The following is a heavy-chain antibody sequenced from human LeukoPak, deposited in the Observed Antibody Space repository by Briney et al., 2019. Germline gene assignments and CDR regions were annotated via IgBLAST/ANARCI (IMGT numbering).Heavy chain of an antibody. CDR3: ARALSSTSHFEY. D-gene: IGHD2-2*01. J-gene: IGHJ4*02. V-gene: IGHV1-2*02. CDR1: GYTLTELS. Sequence: ASVKVSRKVSGYTLTELSMHWVRQAPGKGLEWMGWINPNSGGTNYAQKFQGRVTMTRDTSISTAYMELSRLRSDDTAVYYCARALSSTSHFEYWGKGPLVTVSS. CDR2: INPNSGGT.